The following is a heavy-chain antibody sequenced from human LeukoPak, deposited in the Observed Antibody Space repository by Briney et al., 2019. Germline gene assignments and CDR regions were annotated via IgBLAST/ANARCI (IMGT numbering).Heavy chain of an antibody. Sequence: ASVKVSCKASGGTFSSYAISWVRQAPGQGREWMGGIIPIFGTANYAQKFQGRVTITADESTSTAYMELSSLRSEDTAAYYCARSQQRGYSYGRLDYWGQGTLVTVSS. V-gene: IGHV1-69*01. CDR1: GGTFSSYA. CDR2: IIPIFGTA. J-gene: IGHJ4*02. CDR3: ARSQQRGYSYGRLDY. D-gene: IGHD5-18*01.